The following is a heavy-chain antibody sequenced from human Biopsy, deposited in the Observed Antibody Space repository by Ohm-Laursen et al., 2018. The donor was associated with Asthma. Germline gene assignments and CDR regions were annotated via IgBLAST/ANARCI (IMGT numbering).Heavy chain of an antibody. CDR3: TTDFASGSRDFGRDV. Sequence: SLRLSCSASGFTFSNVFIDWVRQAPGKGLEWVARIRDKDNRYSTEYAASVKGRFTVSRDDAKNSVYLQMNSLKSEDTAVYYCTTDFASGSRDFGRDVWGQGTTVTVSS. J-gene: IGHJ6*02. CDR1: GFTFSNVF. D-gene: IGHD3-10*01. V-gene: IGHV3-72*01. CDR2: IRDKDNRYST.